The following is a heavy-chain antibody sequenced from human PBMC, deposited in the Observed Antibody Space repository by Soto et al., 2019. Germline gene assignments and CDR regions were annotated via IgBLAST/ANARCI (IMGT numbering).Heavy chain of an antibody. Sequence: QVQLVESGGGVVQPGRSLRLSCAASGFTSSSHSIQWVRQAPGKGLEWVAVISYVGSIKYYADSVKGRFTISRDNSKNTAYLQMNSLRAEDTAVFYCAREWSTSGDLDYWGQGTLVIVSS. J-gene: IGHJ4*02. CDR3: AREWSTSGDLDY. CDR1: GFTSSSHS. V-gene: IGHV3-30-3*01. CDR2: ISYVGSIK. D-gene: IGHD3-10*01.